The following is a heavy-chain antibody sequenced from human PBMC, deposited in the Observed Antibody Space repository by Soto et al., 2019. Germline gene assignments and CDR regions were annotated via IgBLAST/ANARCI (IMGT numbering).Heavy chain of an antibody. D-gene: IGHD1-26*01. J-gene: IGHJ4*02. V-gene: IGHV3-30*18. CDR3: AKRSVAKELDY. CDR1: GFTFSDYG. Sequence: PGGSLRLSCAASGFTFSDYGMHWVRQAPGKGLQWVAAIAYDASSEYYVDSVKGRFTISRDNSKNTLSLQMNSLRAEDTAVYYCAKRSVAKELDYWGQGTLVTVSS. CDR2: IAYDASSE.